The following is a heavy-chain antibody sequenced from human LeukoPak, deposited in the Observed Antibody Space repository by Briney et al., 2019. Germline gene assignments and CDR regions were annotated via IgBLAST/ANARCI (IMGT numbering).Heavy chain of an antibody. CDR2: ISGTSRYI. CDR1: GFTFTTYT. CDR3: ARDGRYSDYDFDY. D-gene: IGHD6-25*01. J-gene: IGHJ4*02. V-gene: IGHV3-21*01. Sequence: GGSLRLSCVASGFTFTTYTMNWVRQAPGKGLEWVSSISGTSRYIYYVDSVKGRFTISRDNAQNSLYLQMNSLTAEDTAVYYCARDGRYSDYDFDYWGPGTLVTVSS.